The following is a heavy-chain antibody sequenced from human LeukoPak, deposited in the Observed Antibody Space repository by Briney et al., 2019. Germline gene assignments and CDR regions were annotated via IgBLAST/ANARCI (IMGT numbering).Heavy chain of an antibody. CDR2: IYHSGST. CDR3: ARGLKVRGVINEVDP. D-gene: IGHD3-10*01. CDR1: GDSISSGGYS. V-gene: IGHV4-30-2*05. Sequence: SQTLSLTCAVSGDSISSGGYSWSWIRQPPGKGLEWIGYIYHSGSTYYNPSLKSRVTISVDTSKNQFSLKLSSVTAADTAVYYCARGLKVRGVINEVDPWGQGTLVTVSS. J-gene: IGHJ5*02.